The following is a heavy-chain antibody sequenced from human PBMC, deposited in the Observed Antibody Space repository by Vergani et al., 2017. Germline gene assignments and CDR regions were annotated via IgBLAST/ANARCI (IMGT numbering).Heavy chain of an antibody. V-gene: IGHV1-69-2*01. J-gene: IGHJ6*02. CDR2: VDPEDGET. CDR3: ATLQPVTTGGMEV. D-gene: IGHD4-17*01. CDR1: GYTFTDHY. Sequence: EVQLVQSGAEVKKPGATMKISRKVSGYTFTDHYMHWVKQAPGKGLEWMGLVDPEDGETIYAEKFKGRVTIAADTSTDTAQLELGSLRSEDTAVYYCATLQPVTTGGMEVWGQGTTVIVSS.